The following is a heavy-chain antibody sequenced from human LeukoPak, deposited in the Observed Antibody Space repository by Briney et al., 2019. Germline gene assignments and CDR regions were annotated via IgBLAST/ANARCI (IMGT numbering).Heavy chain of an antibody. CDR1: GGSFSGYY. CDR2: INHSGST. J-gene: IGHJ4*02. V-gene: IGHV4-34*01. CDR3: ARSSGWRN. D-gene: IGHD6-19*01. Sequence: SETLSLTCAVYGGSFSGYYWSWIRKPPGKGLEWIGEINHSGSTNYNPSLKSRVTISVDTSKNQFSLKLSSVTAADTAVYYCARSSGWRNWGQGTLVTVSS.